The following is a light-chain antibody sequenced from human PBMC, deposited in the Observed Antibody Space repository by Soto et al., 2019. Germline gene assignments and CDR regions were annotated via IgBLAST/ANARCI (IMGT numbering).Light chain of an antibody. V-gene: IGKV3-15*01. CDR3: QQYNAWPPVT. Sequence: EIVMTQSPATLSVSPGERATISCRASQSVRNNLAWYQQKPGQAPRLLIRGASTRATGIPARFSGSGSGTEFTLTISSLQSEDFAVYYCQQYNAWPPVTFGPRTKVDIK. CDR1: QSVRNN. J-gene: IGKJ3*01. CDR2: GAS.